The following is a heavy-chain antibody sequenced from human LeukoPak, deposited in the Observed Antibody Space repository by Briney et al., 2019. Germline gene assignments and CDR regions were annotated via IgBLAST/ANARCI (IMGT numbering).Heavy chain of an antibody. Sequence: GGSLRLSCAASGFTFSSYAMSWLRQAPGKGLEWVSAISGSGGSTYSADSVKGRFTISRDNSKNTLYLQMNSLRAEDTAVYYCANSLPTVSTRNYFDYWGQGTLVIVSS. CDR2: ISGSGGST. CDR3: ANSLPTVSTRNYFDY. J-gene: IGHJ4*02. V-gene: IGHV3-23*01. D-gene: IGHD5/OR15-5a*01. CDR1: GFTFSSYA.